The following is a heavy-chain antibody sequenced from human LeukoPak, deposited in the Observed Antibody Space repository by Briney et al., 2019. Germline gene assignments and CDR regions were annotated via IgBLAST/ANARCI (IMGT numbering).Heavy chain of an antibody. J-gene: IGHJ4*02. V-gene: IGHV3-21*01. CDR2: ISSSSSYI. D-gene: IGHD3-10*01. CDR3: ARDYDGSGSYGVY. Sequence: GGSLRLSCAASGFTFSSYSMNWVRQAPGKGLEWVSSISSSSSYIYYADSVKGRFTISRDNAQNSLFLQMNSLRAEDTAVYYCARDYDGSGSYGVYWGQGTLVTVSS. CDR1: GFTFSSYS.